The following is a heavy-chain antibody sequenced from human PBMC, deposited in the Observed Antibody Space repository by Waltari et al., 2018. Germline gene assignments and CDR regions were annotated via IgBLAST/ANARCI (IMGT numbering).Heavy chain of an antibody. CDR2: MNPNSGNT. J-gene: IGHJ6*03. V-gene: IGHV1-8*03. CDR3: ARTLEYYYGSGPAGYYYYYMDV. CDR1: GYTFTSYD. D-gene: IGHD3-10*01. Sequence: QVQLVQSGAEVKKPGASVKVSCKASGYTFTSYDINWVRQATGQGLEWMGWMNPNSGNTGYAQKFQGRVTITRNTSISTAYMELSSLRSEDTAVYYCARTLEYYYGSGPAGYYYYYMDVWGKGTTVTVSS.